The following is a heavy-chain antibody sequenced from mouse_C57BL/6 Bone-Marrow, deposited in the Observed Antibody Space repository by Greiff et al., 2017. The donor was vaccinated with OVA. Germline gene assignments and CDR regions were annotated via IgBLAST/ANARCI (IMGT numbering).Heavy chain of an antibody. CDR1: GYTFTSYD. CDR3: SSPIYYYGSSPFAY. D-gene: IGHD1-1*01. Sequence: VQVVESGPELVKPGASVKLSCKASGYTFTSYDINWVKQRPGQGLEWIGWIYPRDGSTKYNEKFKGKATLTVDTSSSTAYMELHSLTSEDSAVYFCSSPIYYYGSSPFAYWGQGTLVTVSA. J-gene: IGHJ3*01. V-gene: IGHV1-85*01. CDR2: IYPRDGST.